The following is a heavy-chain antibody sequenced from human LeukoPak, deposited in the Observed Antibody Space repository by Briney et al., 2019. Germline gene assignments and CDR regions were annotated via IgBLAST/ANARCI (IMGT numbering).Heavy chain of an antibody. Sequence: TSETLPLTCAVYGGSFSGYYWSWIRQPPGKGLEWIGEINHRRSTNYNPSLKSRVTMSVDTSKNQFSLNLSSVTAADTAVYYCARGQFWSGYSIWGQGTLVTVSS. CDR2: INHRRST. J-gene: IGHJ4*02. CDR1: GGSFSGYY. CDR3: ARGQFWSGYSI. D-gene: IGHD3-3*02. V-gene: IGHV4-34*01.